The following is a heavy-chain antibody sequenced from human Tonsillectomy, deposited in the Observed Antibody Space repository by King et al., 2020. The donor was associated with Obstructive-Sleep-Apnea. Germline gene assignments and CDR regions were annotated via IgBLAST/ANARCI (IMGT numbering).Heavy chain of an antibody. CDR3: ARVVTAVNNWFDP. CDR1: GYTFTGHY. J-gene: IGHJ5*02. Sequence: VQLVESGAEVKKPGASVKVSCKASGYTFTGHYIHWVRQAPGQGLEWMGWINPNSGGTNYAQKFQGRVTMTRDTSISPAYMELSRLTSDDTAVLYCARVVTAVNNWFDPWGQGTLVTVSS. D-gene: IGHD2-2*01. V-gene: IGHV1-2*02. CDR2: INPNSGGT.